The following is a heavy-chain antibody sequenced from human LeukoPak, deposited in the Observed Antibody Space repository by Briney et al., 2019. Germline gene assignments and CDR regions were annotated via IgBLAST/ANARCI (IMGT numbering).Heavy chain of an antibody. J-gene: IGHJ6*02. CDR1: GGSVSSGSYY. Sequence: SETLSLTCTVSGGSVSSGSYYWSWIRQPPGKGLEWIGYIYYSGSTNYNPSPKSRVTISVDTSKNQFSLKLSSVTAADTAVYYCAIAGDRDCSSTSCQPATYYYGMDVWGQGTTVTVSS. V-gene: IGHV4-61*01. CDR2: IYYSGST. CDR3: AIAGDRDCSSTSCQPATYYYGMDV. D-gene: IGHD2-2*01.